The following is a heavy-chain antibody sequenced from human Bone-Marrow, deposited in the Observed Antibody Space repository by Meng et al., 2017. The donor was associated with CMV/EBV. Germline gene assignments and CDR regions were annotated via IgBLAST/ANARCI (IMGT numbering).Heavy chain of an antibody. V-gene: IGHV1-8*01. CDR3: ARGRGGTVPTIYYFDF. J-gene: IGHJ4*02. CDR2: MNPNSGNT. D-gene: IGHD5-12*01. CDR1: GYTFTTYD. Sequence: ASVKVSCKPSGYTFTTYDINWVRQAPGQGLEWMGWMNPNSGNTGYAQKFQGRVTMTRKTPMSTAYMELSSLRSEDTAVYYCARGRGGTVPTIYYFDFWGQGTLVTVSS.